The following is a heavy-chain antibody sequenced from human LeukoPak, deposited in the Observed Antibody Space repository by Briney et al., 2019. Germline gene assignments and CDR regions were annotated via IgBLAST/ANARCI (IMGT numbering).Heavy chain of an antibody. Sequence: PGGSLRLSCAASGFTVSNNYMSWVRQAPGKGLEWVSSIQSGGSTHYADSVKGRFTISRDNSRNTLYLQMNSLRAEDTAVYYCAKGQQQLVPFDYWGQGTLVTVSS. V-gene: IGHV3-66*01. J-gene: IGHJ4*02. CDR1: GFTVSNNY. CDR3: AKGQQQLVPFDY. D-gene: IGHD6-13*01. CDR2: IQSGGST.